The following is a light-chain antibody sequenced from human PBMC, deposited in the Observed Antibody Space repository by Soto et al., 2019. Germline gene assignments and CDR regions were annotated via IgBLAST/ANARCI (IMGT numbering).Light chain of an antibody. J-gene: IGKJ2*01. CDR1: QSLVHSDGIFY. V-gene: IGKV2-30*02. CDR2: KVS. CDR3: MQGSHWPYT. Sequence: DVVLTQSPLSLPVTLGQPASISCRSSQSLVHSDGIFYLNWFQQRPGQSPRRLIYKVSNRDYGVPDRFSGSGSGTDFTLEISRVEAEDVGVYYCMQGSHWPYTVGQGTKLEIK.